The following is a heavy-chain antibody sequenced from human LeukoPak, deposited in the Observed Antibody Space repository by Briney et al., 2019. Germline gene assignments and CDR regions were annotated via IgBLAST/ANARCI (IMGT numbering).Heavy chain of an antibody. CDR3: ARINRAGTSYDY. V-gene: IGHV4-61*01. CDR2: IYYSGST. J-gene: IGHJ4*02. Sequence: SETLSLTCTVSGGSVSSGSYYWSWIRQPPGKGLEWIGYIYYSGSTNYNPSPKSRVTISVDTSKNQFSLKLSSVTAADTAVYYCARINRAGTSYDYWGQGTLVTVSS. CDR1: GGSVSSGSYY. D-gene: IGHD2-2*01.